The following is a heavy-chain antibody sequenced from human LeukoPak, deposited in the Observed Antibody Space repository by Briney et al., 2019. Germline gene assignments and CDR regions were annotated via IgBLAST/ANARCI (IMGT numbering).Heavy chain of an antibody. V-gene: IGHV3-21*01. CDR1: GFTFSSYS. Sequence: GGSLRLSCAASGFTFSSYSMNWVRQAPGKGLEWVSSISSSSSYIYYADSVKGRFTISRDNSKNTVYLQMNSLRAEDTAVYYCARDPVSVGLRINSDYWGQGTLVTVSS. D-gene: IGHD3-3*01. CDR3: ARDPVSVGLRINSDY. J-gene: IGHJ4*02. CDR2: ISSSSSYI.